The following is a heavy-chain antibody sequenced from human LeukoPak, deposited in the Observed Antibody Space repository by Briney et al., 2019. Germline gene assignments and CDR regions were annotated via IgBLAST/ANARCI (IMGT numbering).Heavy chain of an antibody. CDR1: GFTFSSYA. CDR3: AKDGSDYDSSGSYDY. CDR2: ISGSGGST. V-gene: IGHV3-23*01. Sequence: GGSLRLSCAASGFTFSSYAMSWVRQAPGKGLEWVSAISGSGGSTYYADSVKGRFTISRDNSKNTLYLQMNSLRAEDTAVYYCAKDGSDYDSSGSYDYWGQGTLVTVSS. D-gene: IGHD3-22*01. J-gene: IGHJ4*02.